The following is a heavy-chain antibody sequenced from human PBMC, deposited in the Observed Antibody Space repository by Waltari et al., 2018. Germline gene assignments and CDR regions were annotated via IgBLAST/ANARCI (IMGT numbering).Heavy chain of an antibody. V-gene: IGHV1-69-2*01. CDR1: GYTFIDYF. J-gene: IGHJ4*02. D-gene: IGHD3-10*01. CDR2: IGPEDCET. CDR3: APLPGGSGQTFDY. Sequence: EVQLVQSGAEVKKPGATVKISCKASGYTFIDYFMHWVQQAPGKGLEWVGRIGPEDCETVDAEKFQGRVTITADTSTDTSYLELSSLRSDDTAVYYCAPLPGGSGQTFDYWGQGTLLTVSS.